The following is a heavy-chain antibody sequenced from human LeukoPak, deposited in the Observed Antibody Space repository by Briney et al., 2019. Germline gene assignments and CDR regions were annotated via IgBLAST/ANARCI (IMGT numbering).Heavy chain of an antibody. V-gene: IGHV4-30-2*01. Sequence: PSETLSLTCAVSGGSISSGGYSWSWIRQPPGKGLEWIGYIYHSGSTYYNPSLKSRVTISVDRSKNQFSLKLSSATAADTAVYYCARAENLDCSSTSCYRNNAFDIWGQGTMVTVSS. D-gene: IGHD2-2*01. CDR1: GGSISSGGYS. CDR2: IYHSGST. J-gene: IGHJ3*02. CDR3: ARAENLDCSSTSCYRNNAFDI.